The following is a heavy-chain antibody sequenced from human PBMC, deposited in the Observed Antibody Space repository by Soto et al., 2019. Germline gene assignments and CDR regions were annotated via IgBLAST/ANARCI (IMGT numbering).Heavy chain of an antibody. Sequence: SETLSLTCTVSGGSIRSSDYYWGWIRQPPGKGLEWIGNIYFRGKTYYNPSLRSRVTISVDTSKQQFSLKLTSVTAADTALYFCARQYPYGDFGGWFDPWGQGTLVTVSS. CDR2: IYFRGKT. J-gene: IGHJ5*02. D-gene: IGHD4-17*01. V-gene: IGHV4-39*01. CDR1: GGSIRSSDYY. CDR3: ARQYPYGDFGGWFDP.